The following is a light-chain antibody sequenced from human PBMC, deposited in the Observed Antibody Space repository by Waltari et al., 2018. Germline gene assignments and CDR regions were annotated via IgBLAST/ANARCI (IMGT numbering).Light chain of an antibody. J-gene: IGLJ2*01. CDR3: AAWDDSLNGVV. Sequence: QSVLTQPPSASGTPGQRVTISCSGSSSNIGSNTVNWYQQLPRTAPKPLCYCNKQRAAGVPYRFAGAKACTSACLASSGLQSEDEADYYCAAWDDSLNGVVFGGGTKLTVL. CDR1: SSNIGSNT. CDR2: CNK. V-gene: IGLV1-44*01.